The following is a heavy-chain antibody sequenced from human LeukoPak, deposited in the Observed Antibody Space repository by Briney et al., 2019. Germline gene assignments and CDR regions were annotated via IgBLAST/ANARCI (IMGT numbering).Heavy chain of an antibody. Sequence: SVKVSCKASGGTFSSYAISWVRQAHGKGLEWMGGIIPIFGTANYAQKFQGRVTITADESTSTAYMELSSLRSEDTAVYYCAREWGLESSGYYYAYWGQGTLVTVSS. D-gene: IGHD3-22*01. J-gene: IGHJ4*02. CDR1: GGTFSSYA. CDR3: AREWGLESSGYYYAY. V-gene: IGHV1-69*13. CDR2: IIPIFGTA.